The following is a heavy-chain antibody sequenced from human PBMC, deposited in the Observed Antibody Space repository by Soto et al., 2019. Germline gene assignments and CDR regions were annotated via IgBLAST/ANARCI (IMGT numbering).Heavy chain of an antibody. CDR3: ARGGYSSSWYNWFDP. D-gene: IGHD6-13*01. Sequence: PSETLSLTCTVSGGSISSGDYYWSWIRQPPGKGLEWIGYIHYSGSTYYNPSLKSRVTISVDTSKNQFSLKLSSVTAADTAVYYCARGGYSSSWYNWFDPWGQGTLVTVSS. CDR2: IHYSGST. CDR1: GGSISSGDYY. J-gene: IGHJ5*02. V-gene: IGHV4-30-4*01.